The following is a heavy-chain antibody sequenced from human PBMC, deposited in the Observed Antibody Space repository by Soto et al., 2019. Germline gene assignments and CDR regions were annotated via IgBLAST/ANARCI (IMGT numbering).Heavy chain of an antibody. CDR2: ISWNSGSI. J-gene: IGHJ3*02. CDR3: AKGYSGYNGGAFDI. Sequence: GGSLRLSCAASGFTFDDYAMHWVRQAPGKGLEWVSGISWNSGSIGYADSVKGRFPLSRDNAKNSLYLQMNSLRAEDTALYYCAKGYSGYNGGAFDIWGQGTMVTVSS. D-gene: IGHD5-12*01. V-gene: IGHV3-9*01. CDR1: GFTFDDYA.